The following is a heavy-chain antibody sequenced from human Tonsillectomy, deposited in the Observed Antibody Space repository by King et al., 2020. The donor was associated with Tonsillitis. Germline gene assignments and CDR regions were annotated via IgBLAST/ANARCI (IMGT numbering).Heavy chain of an antibody. CDR3: AREISLADAFDI. Sequence: VQLQESGPGLVKPSETLSLTCTVSGGSISSYYWSWIRQPPGKGLEWIGYIYYSVSTNYNPSLKSRVTMSVDTSKSQFSLKLSSVTAADTAVYYCAREISLADAFDIWGQGTMVTVSS. V-gene: IGHV4-59*01. D-gene: IGHD1-1*01. CDR2: IYYSVST. CDR1: GGSISSYY. J-gene: IGHJ3*02.